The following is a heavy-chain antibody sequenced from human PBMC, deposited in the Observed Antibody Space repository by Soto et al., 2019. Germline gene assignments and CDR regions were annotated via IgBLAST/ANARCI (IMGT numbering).Heavy chain of an antibody. CDR2: IYWVDDK. V-gene: IGHV2-5*02. Sequence: QITLKESGPTLVKPTQTLTLTCTVSGFSLSTTGVGVGWIRQPPGTALEWLALIYWVDDKHYSPSLKSRLTITRDTSKNQVVLTISNVDXVXTXXXXXXXXXXXXXXXXXXXXFDSWGQGTQVTVFS. J-gene: IGHJ4*02. CDR3: XXXXXXXXXXXXXXXFDS. CDR1: GFSLSTTGVG.